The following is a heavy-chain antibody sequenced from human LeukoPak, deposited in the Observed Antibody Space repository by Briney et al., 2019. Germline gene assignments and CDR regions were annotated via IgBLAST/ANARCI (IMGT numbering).Heavy chain of an antibody. Sequence: PSETLSLTCTVSGGSISSYYRSWIRQPPGKGLEWIGYIYYSGSTNYNPSLKSRVTISVDTSKNQFSLKLSSVTAADTAVYYCARGLSYLYYYYGMDVWGQGTTVTVSS. CDR1: GGSISSYY. CDR2: IYYSGST. J-gene: IGHJ6*02. D-gene: IGHD1-26*01. V-gene: IGHV4-59*01. CDR3: ARGLSYLYYYYGMDV.